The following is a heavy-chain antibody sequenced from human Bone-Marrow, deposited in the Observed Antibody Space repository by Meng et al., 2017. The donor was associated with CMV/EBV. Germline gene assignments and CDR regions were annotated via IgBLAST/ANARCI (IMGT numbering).Heavy chain of an antibody. CDR2: LYHSGST. CDR3: ARMYYDILTGYYGADYFDY. CDR1: GGSFSGYH. Sequence: SQTLSLTCAVYGGSFSGYHWSWIRQSPGKGLEWIGSLYHSGSTHYNPSLKSRVTTSVDTSKNQFSLKLSSVTAADTAVYYSARMYYDILTGYYGADYFDYWGQGTLVTVSS. V-gene: IGHV4-34*01. D-gene: IGHD3-9*01. J-gene: IGHJ4*02.